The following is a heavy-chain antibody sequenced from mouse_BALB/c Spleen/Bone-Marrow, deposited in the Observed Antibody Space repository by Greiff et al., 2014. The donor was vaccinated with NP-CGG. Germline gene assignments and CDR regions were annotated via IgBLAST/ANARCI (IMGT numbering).Heavy chain of an antibody. D-gene: IGHD2-2*01. CDR1: GFTFTDYY. J-gene: IGHJ2*01. Sequence: EVKLQECGGGLVQPGGSLRLSCATSGFTFTDYYMSWVRQPPGKALEWLGFIRNKANGYTTEYSASVKGRFTISRDNSQSILYLQMNTLRAEDSATYYCARDGYDDYWGQGTTLTVSS. V-gene: IGHV7-3*02. CDR3: ARDGYDDY. CDR2: IRNKANGYTT.